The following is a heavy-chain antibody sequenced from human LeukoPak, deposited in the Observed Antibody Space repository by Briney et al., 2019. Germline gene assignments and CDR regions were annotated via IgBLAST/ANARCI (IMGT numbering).Heavy chain of an antibody. CDR2: VYYSESA. Sequence: SETLSLTCAVYGGSFSGYYWSWIWQPPGKGLEWIGYVYYSESANYNPSLKSRITISVDTSKNHFSLNLNSVTAADTAVYYCARVGGYPLSAFDIWGQGTMVTVSS. CDR1: GGSFSGYY. D-gene: IGHD3-22*01. CDR3: ARVGGYPLSAFDI. J-gene: IGHJ3*02. V-gene: IGHV4-59*08.